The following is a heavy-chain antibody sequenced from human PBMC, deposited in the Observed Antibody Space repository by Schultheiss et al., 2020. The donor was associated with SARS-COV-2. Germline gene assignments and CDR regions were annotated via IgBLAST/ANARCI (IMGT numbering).Heavy chain of an antibody. CDR1: GFTFSSYG. J-gene: IGHJ4*02. CDR3: ARSHHPNY. CDR2: ISGSGGST. Sequence: GSLRLSCAASGFTFSSYGMHWVRQAPGKGLEWVSAISGSGGSTYYADSVKGRFTISRDNAKNTLYLQMNSLRAEDTAVYYCARSHHPNYWGQGTLVTVSS. V-gene: IGHV3-23*01.